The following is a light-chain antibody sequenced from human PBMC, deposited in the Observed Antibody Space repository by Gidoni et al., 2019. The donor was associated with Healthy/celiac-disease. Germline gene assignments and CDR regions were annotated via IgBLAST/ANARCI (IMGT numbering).Light chain of an antibody. V-gene: IGLV6-57*01. CDR2: DNN. J-gene: IGLJ2*01. CDR1: SDSIASNY. Sequence: FVLTQPHSVSESPGKTVTISCTRSSDSIASNYVQWYQQRPGSSPTTVIYDNNQRPSGVPDRFSGSIDSSSNSASLSISGLKTEDEAEYYCQSCDSSSHLHVVFGGGTKLTVL. CDR3: QSCDSSSHLHVV.